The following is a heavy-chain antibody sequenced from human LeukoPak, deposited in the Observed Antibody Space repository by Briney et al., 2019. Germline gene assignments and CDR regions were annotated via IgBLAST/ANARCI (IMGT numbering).Heavy chain of an antibody. D-gene: IGHD6-6*01. CDR1: GGSISSSSYY. CDR3: ARGGSSARYFDY. CDR2: IYYSGST. V-gene: IGHV4-39*07. Sequence: PSETLSLTCTVSGGSISSSSYYWGWIRQPPGKGLEWIGSIYYSGSTYYNPSLKSRVTISVDRSKNQFSLKLSSVTAADTAVYYCARGGSSARYFDYWGQGTLVTVSS. J-gene: IGHJ4*02.